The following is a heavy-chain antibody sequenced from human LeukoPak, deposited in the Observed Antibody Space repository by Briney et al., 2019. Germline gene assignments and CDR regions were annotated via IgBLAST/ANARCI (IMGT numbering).Heavy chain of an antibody. D-gene: IGHD3-10*01. Sequence: SETLSLTCAVHGGSFSGYYWSWIRQPPGKGLEWIGEVNHSGSTNYKPSLKGRVTISVDTSKTQFSLKLSSVTAADTAVYYCARGSRKLGWFGELSGFDYWGQGTLVTVSS. V-gene: IGHV4-34*01. CDR3: ARGSRKLGWFGELSGFDY. J-gene: IGHJ4*02. CDR1: GGSFSGYY. CDR2: VNHSGST.